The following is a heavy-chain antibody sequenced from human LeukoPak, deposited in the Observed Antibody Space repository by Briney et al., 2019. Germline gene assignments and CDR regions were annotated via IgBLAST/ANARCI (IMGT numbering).Heavy chain of an antibody. V-gene: IGHV1-24*01. CDR1: GYTLTELS. J-gene: IGHJ4*02. Sequence: ASVKVSCKVSGYTLTELSMHWVRQAPGKGLEWMGVFDPEDGETIYAQKFQGRVTMTEDTSTDTAYMELSSLRSEDTAVYYCATDLYDFWSGSALDYWGQGTLVTVSS. CDR3: ATDLYDFWSGSALDY. CDR2: FDPEDGET. D-gene: IGHD3-3*01.